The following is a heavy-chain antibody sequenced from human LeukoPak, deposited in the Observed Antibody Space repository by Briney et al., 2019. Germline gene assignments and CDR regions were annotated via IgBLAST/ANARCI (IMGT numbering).Heavy chain of an antibody. CDR2: ISSSSSYI. V-gene: IGHV3-21*01. D-gene: IGHD3-3*01. Sequence: GGSLRLSCAASGFTFSSYSMNWVRQAPGKGLEWVSSISSSSSYIYYADSVKGRFTISRDNAKNSLYLQMNSLRAEDTAVYYCARGLQDFWSGYPNWFDPWGQGTLVTVSS. J-gene: IGHJ5*02. CDR3: ARGLQDFWSGYPNWFDP. CDR1: GFTFSSYS.